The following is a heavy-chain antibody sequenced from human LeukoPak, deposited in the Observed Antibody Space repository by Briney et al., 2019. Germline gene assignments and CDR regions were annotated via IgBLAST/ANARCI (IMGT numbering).Heavy chain of an antibody. V-gene: IGHV1-69*04. CDR1: GGTFSSYA. J-gene: IGHJ6*02. Sequence: VASVNVSCKASGGTFSSYAISWVRQAPGQGLEWMGRIIPIFGIANYAQKFQGRVTITADKSTSTAYMELSSLRSEDTAVYYCARNRPNVVPAALFGYYYGMDVWGQGTTVTVSS. CDR3: ARNRPNVVPAALFGYYYGMDV. D-gene: IGHD2-2*01. CDR2: IIPIFGIA.